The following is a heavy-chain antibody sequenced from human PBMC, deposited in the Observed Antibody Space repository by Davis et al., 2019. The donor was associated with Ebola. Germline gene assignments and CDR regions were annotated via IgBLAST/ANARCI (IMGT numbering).Heavy chain of an antibody. Sequence: AASVQVSCKASGYTFTSYAMHWVRQAPGQRLEWMGWINAGNGNTKYSQKFQGRVTITRDTSASTAYMELSSLRSEDTAVYYGARGSSKAYYYYGMDVWGQGTTVTVSS. CDR3: ARGSSKAYYYYGMDV. V-gene: IGHV1-3*01. J-gene: IGHJ6*02. CDR1: GYTFTSYA. CDR2: INAGNGNT. D-gene: IGHD6-6*01.